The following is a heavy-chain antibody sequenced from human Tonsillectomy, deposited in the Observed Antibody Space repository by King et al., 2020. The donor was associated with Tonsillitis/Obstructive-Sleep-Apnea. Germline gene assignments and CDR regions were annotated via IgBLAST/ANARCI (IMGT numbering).Heavy chain of an antibody. CDR3: ARDGVVVAPNEYYFDY. J-gene: IGHJ4*02. CDR2: ISYDGSNN. Sequence: VQLVESGGGVVQPGRSLRLSCAASGFTFSSYVMHWVRQAPGKGLEWVALISYDGSNNYYADSEKGRFTISRDNSKSTLYLQMNNLRPEDTAVYYCARDGVVVAPNEYYFDYWGQGTLVTVSS. D-gene: IGHD2-15*01. V-gene: IGHV3-30*01. CDR1: GFTFSSYV.